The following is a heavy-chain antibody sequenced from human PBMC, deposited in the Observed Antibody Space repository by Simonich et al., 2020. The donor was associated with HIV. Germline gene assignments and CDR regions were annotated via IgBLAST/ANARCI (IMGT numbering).Heavy chain of an antibody. D-gene: IGHD4-17*01. Sequence: QVQLQEWGPGLVKPSETLSLTCAVSCYSISSGYYCGWFRQPPWQGLELIWSIYLGVSTYYNPSLKSRVTISVDTSKNQFSLKMSSLTAADTAVYYCYGDYGEYYFDHWSQGTLVTVSS. V-gene: IGHV4-38-2*01. CDR2: IYLGVST. J-gene: IGHJ4*02. CDR3: YGDYGEYYFDH. CDR1: CYSISSGYY.